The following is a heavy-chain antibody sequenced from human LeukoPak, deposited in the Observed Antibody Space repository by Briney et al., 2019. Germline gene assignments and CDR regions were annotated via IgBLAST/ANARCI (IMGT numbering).Heavy chain of an antibody. V-gene: IGHV3-7*01. D-gene: IGHD3-3*01. CDR2: IKQDGSQE. J-gene: IGHJ4*02. CDR1: GFTLSTYW. Sequence: PGGSLRLSCAASGFTLSTYWMSWVRQAPGKGLEWVAHIKQDGSQEYYVDSVRGRFTISRDKAKNSLNLQMNYLRSDDTAVYYCARGVPYPSWSGPHYSDDWGQGILVTVSS. CDR3: ARGVPYPSWSGPHYSDD.